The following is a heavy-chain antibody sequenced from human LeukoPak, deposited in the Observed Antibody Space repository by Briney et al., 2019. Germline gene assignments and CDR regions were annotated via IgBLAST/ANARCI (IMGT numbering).Heavy chain of an antibody. CDR3: ARGKGEFYYDSSGSFTFVY. D-gene: IGHD3-22*01. V-gene: IGHV4-34*01. CDR2: INHSGST. CDR1: GGSFSGYY. Sequence: PSETLSLTCAVYGGSFSGYYWSWIRQPPGKGLEWIGEINHSGSTNYNPSLKSRVTISVDTSKNQFSLKLSSVTAADTAVYYCARGKGEFYYDSSGSFTFVYWGQGTLVTVSS. J-gene: IGHJ4*02.